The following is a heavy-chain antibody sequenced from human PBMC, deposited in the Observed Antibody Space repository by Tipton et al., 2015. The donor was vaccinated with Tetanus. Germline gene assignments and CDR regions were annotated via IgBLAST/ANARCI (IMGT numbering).Heavy chain of an antibody. Sequence: SLRLSCAASGFTFSSYAMSWVRQAPGKGLEWVSAISGSGGSTYYADSVKGRFTISRDNSKNTLYLQMNSLRAEDTAVYYCAKSSRMEYSSGGSEEEESPFDYWGQGTLVTVSS. D-gene: IGHD6-19*01. J-gene: IGHJ4*02. CDR1: GFTFSSYA. V-gene: IGHV3-23*01. CDR2: ISGSGGST. CDR3: AKSSRMEYSSGGSEEEESPFDY.